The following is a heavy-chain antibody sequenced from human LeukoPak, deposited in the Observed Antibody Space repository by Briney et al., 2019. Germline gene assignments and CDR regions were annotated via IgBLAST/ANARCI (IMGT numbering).Heavy chain of an antibody. D-gene: IGHD3-22*01. CDR2: ISHDGSTK. CDR1: GFTFSNYA. V-gene: IGHV3-30-3*01. Sequence: GGSLRLSCAASGFTFSNYAVHWVRQAPGKGLEWVAVISHDGSTKSYVDSLKGRFTISRDNSQDTVYLQMSSLRPEDTAVYYCARPMYYYHNTGLNINYWGQGALVTVSS. CDR3: ARPMYYYHNTGLNINY. J-gene: IGHJ4*02.